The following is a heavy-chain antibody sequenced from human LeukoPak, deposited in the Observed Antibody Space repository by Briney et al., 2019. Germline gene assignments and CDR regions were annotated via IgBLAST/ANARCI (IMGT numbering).Heavy chain of an antibody. CDR3: AKSGHSYYYTPGDFS. CDR1: GGFNSSRRFY. D-gene: IGHD3-22*01. Sequence: SENLSLTCTVPGGFNSSRRFYLGWVPQPPRKGLEGIAAIYYTGSTNYNPSLKTRVTISLDTSRNQFSLRLTSVTAADTAVYYCAKSGHSYYYTPGDFSWGQGTLVTVSS. J-gene: IGHJ5*02. CDR2: IYYTGST. V-gene: IGHV4-39*01.